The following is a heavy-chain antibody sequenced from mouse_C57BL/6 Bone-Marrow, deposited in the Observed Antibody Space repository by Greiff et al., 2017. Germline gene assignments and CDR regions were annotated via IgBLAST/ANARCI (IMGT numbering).Heavy chain of an antibody. Sequence: VQLQQSGPELVKPGASVKISCKASGYTFTDYYMNWVKQSHGKSLEWIGDINPNNGGTSYNQKFKGKATLTVDKSSSTAYMELRSLTSEDSAVYYCARELDSSGDGFAYWGQGTLVTVSA. CDR3: ARELDSSGDGFAY. J-gene: IGHJ3*01. CDR2: INPNNGGT. V-gene: IGHV1-26*01. CDR1: GYTFTDYY. D-gene: IGHD3-2*02.